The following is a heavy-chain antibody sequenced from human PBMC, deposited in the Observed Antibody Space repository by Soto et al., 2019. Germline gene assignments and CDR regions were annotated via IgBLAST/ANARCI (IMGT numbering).Heavy chain of an antibody. V-gene: IGHV3-23*01. CDR3: AKDGERFWSGYYSRGLGYYGMDV. J-gene: IGHJ6*02. CDR1: GFTFSSYA. D-gene: IGHD3-3*01. Sequence: EVQLLESGGGLVQPGGSLRLSCAASGFTFSSYAMSWVRQAPGKGLEWVSAISGSGGSTYYADSVKGRFTISRDNSKNTLYLQMNSLRAEDTAVYYCAKDGERFWSGYYSRGLGYYGMDVWGQGTTVTVSS. CDR2: ISGSGGST.